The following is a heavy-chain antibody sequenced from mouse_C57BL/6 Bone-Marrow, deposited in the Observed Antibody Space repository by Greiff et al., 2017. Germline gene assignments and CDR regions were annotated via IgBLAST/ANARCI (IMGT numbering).Heavy chain of an antibody. Sequence: EVQLQQSGPELVKPGASVKISCKASGYTFTDYYMNWVKQSHGKSLEWIGDINPNNGGTSYNQKFKGKATLTVDKSSSTAYMELRSLTSEDSAVYYCAGDYYGSGYGWYLDVWGTGTTVTVSS. CDR3: AGDYYGSGYGWYLDV. V-gene: IGHV1-26*01. CDR1: GYTFTDYY. D-gene: IGHD1-1*01. J-gene: IGHJ1*03. CDR2: INPNNGGT.